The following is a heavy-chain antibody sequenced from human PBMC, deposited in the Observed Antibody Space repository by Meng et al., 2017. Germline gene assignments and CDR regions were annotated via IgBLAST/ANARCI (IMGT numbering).Heavy chain of an antibody. CDR3: ARDVNDYVWGSYHH. Sequence: ASVKVSCKVSGYTLTELSMHWVRQAPGKGLEWMGGFDPEDGETIYAQKFQGRVTMTEDTSTDTAYMELSSLRSDDTAVYYCARDVNDYVWGSYHHWGQGTLVTVSS. CDR2: FDPEDGET. V-gene: IGHV1-24*01. CDR1: GYTLTELS. J-gene: IGHJ5*02. D-gene: IGHD3-16*02.